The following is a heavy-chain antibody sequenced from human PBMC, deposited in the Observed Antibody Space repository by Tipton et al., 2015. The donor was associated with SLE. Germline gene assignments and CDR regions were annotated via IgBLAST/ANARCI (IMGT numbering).Heavy chain of an antibody. CDR1: GGSMSGYY. V-gene: IGHV4-4*08. Sequence: TLSLTCAVSGGSMSGYYWSWIRQPPGKGLEWIGYIFTTGRTKYSPPLTSRVTISGDTSKNQVSLRLTSVTAADTAVYYCARVGLITPDAFDIWGQGTLVTVSS. D-gene: IGHD3-16*01. CDR2: IFTTGRT. J-gene: IGHJ3*02. CDR3: ARVGLITPDAFDI.